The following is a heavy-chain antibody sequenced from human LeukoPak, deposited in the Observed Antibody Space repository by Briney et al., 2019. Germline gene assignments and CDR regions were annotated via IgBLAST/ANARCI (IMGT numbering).Heavy chain of an antibody. V-gene: IGHV3-33*08. J-gene: IGHJ3*02. D-gene: IGHD2-15*01. CDR2: IWYDGSND. CDR1: GFTFSTST. CDR3: ARKNTQDAFDI. Sequence: PGRSLRLSCAASGFTFSTSTMHWVRQAPGKGLEWVAVIWYDGSNDYYANSVKGRFTISRDNSKNTLYLQMNSLRAEDTAVYFCARKNTQDAFDIWGQGTMVTVSS.